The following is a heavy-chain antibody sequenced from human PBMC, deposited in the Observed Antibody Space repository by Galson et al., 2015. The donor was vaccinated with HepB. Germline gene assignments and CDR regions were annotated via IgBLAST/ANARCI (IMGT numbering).Heavy chain of an antibody. Sequence: SLRLSCAASGFTFTNYWISWVRQAPGKGLEWVANIKQDKSEKYYVDSVKGRFTISTDNSKNSLYLQMNSLRAEDTAVYYCARDLWLVGYAYLGYWGQGTLVAVSS. D-gene: IGHD3-16*01. J-gene: IGHJ4*02. CDR3: ARDLWLVGYAYLGY. V-gene: IGHV3-7*03. CDR2: IKQDKSEK. CDR1: GFTFTNYW.